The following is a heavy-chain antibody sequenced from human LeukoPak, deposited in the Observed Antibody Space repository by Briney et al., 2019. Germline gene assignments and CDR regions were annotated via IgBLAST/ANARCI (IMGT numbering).Heavy chain of an antibody. V-gene: IGHV3-30*18. CDR3: AKDRGYSGYDSNWFDP. J-gene: IGHJ5*02. CDR2: ISYDGSNK. Sequence: GGSLRLSRAASGFTFSSYGMHWVRQAPGKGLEWVAVISYDGSNKYYADSVKGRFTISRDNSKNTLYLQMNSLRAEDTAVYYCAKDRGYSGYDSNWFDPWGQGTLVTVSS. D-gene: IGHD5-12*01. CDR1: GFTFSSYG.